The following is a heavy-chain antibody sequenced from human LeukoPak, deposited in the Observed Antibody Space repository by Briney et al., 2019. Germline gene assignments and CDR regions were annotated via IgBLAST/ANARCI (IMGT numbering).Heavy chain of an antibody. CDR2: IIPIFGTA. CDR3: ARDTYYYDSSGYYYYYYYMDV. CDR1: GYHFVNYA. V-gene: IGHV1-69*05. Sequence: SVKVSCKASGYHFVNYAITWVRQAPGQGLEWMGRIIPIFGTANYAQKFQGRVTITTDESTSTAYMELSSLRSEDTAVYYCARDTYYYDSSGYYYYYYYMDVWGKGTTVTVSS. D-gene: IGHD3-22*01. J-gene: IGHJ6*03.